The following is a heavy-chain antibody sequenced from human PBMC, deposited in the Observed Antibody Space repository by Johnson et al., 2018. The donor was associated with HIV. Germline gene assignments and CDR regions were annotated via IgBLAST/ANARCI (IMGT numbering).Heavy chain of an antibody. CDR1: GFTLSDHY. J-gene: IGHJ3*02. Sequence: EVQLVESGGGVVRPGGSLRLSCAASGFTLSDHYMDWVRQAAGKGLAWVGRPKNKANSYTTEYAASVKGRFTISRDDSKNTLYLQMNSLKTEDTAVYYCTTDDVVPPAFDIWGQGTMVTVSS. CDR3: TTDDVVPPAFDI. V-gene: IGHV3-72*01. CDR2: PKNKANSYTT. D-gene: IGHD2-15*01.